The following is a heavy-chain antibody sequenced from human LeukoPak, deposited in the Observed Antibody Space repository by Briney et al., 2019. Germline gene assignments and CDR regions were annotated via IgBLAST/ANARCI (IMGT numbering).Heavy chain of an antibody. CDR3: ARGRLDYYDSSGYHAFDI. CDR1: GGSFSGYY. D-gene: IGHD3-22*01. CDR2: INHSGST. V-gene: IGHV4-34*01. J-gene: IGHJ3*02. Sequence: SETLSLTCAVYGGSFSGYYWSWIRQPPGKGLEWIGEINHSGSTSYNPSLKSRVTISVDTSKNQFSLKLSSVTAADTAVYYCARGRLDYYDSSGYHAFDIWGQGTMVTVSS.